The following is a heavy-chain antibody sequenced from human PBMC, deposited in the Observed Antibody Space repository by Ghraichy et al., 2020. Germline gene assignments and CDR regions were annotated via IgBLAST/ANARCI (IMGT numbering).Heavy chain of an antibody. Sequence: SETLSLTCTVSGGSISSGGYYWSWIRQHPGKGLEWIGYIYYSGSTYYNPSLKSRVTISVDTSKNQFSLKLSSVTAADTAVYYCAAWGRGGYCSSTSCYDPWGQGTLVTVSS. CDR1: GGSISSGGYY. D-gene: IGHD2-2*01. CDR2: IYYSGST. J-gene: IGHJ5*02. V-gene: IGHV4-31*03. CDR3: AAWGRGGYCSSTSCYDP.